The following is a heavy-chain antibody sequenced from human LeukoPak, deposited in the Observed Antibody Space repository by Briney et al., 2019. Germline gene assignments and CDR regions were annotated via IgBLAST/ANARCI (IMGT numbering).Heavy chain of an antibody. CDR2: IYTSGRT. V-gene: IGHV4-4*07. CDR1: GGSISSSY. D-gene: IGHD5-18*01. CDR3: ARGYSYGYDDY. J-gene: IGHJ4*02. Sequence: DPSETLFLTCTVSGGSISSSYWSWIRQPAGKGPEWIGRIYTSGRTNFNPSLRSRVTMSVDTSKNQFSLKVNSVTAADTAVYYCARGYSYGYDDYWGQGTLVTVSS.